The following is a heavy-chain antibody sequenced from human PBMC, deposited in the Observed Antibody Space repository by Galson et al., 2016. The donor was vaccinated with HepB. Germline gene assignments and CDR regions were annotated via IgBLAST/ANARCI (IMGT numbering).Heavy chain of an antibody. CDR1: GRSINYYY. CDR2: SYYNGGNT. D-gene: IGHD3-3*01. Sequence: SETLSLTCTVSGRSINYYYWSWLRQPPGKGLEWIGSSYYNGGNTNFSPSLKSRVTISVDTSKNQFSLKLSSVTAADSAVYYCARTGDILEYNWFDPWGQGILVTVSS. V-gene: IGHV4-59*01. J-gene: IGHJ5*02. CDR3: ARTGDILEYNWFDP.